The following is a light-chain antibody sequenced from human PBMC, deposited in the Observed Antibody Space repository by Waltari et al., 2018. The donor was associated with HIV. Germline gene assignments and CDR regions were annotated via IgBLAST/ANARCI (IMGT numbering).Light chain of an antibody. CDR3: QQASSFPRT. J-gene: IGKJ4*01. CDR2: AAS. V-gene: IGKV1-39*01. Sequence: DIQMTQSPSSLSASVGDRVTITCRASQSISSYLNWYQQKPGKAPKVLIYAASSLQSGVPSRFSGSGSGTDFTLTISSLQPEDFATYYCQQASSFPRTFGGGTKVQIK. CDR1: QSISSY.